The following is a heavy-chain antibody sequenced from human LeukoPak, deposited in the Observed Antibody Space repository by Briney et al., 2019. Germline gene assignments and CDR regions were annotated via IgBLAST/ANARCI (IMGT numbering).Heavy chain of an antibody. CDR3: AKDRKGRRYSNSHFDY. CDR1: GFTFSSYA. CDR2: ISGSGGST. V-gene: IGHV3-23*01. J-gene: IGHJ4*02. D-gene: IGHD4-11*01. Sequence: LAGGSLRLSCAASGFTFSSYAMSWVRQAPGKGLEWVSAISGSGGSTYYADSVKGRFTISRDNSKNTLYLQMNSLRAEDTAVYYCAKDRKGRRYSNSHFDYWGQGTLVTVSS.